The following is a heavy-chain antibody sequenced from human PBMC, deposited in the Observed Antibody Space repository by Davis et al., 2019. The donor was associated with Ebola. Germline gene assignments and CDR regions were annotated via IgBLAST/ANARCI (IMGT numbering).Heavy chain of an antibody. D-gene: IGHD2-2*01. V-gene: IGHV1-46*01. Sequence: ASVKVSCKASGYTFTSYYMHWVRQAPGQGLEWMGIINPSGGSTSYAQKFQGRVTMTRDTSTSTVYMELSSLRSEDTAVYYCARELIAIVVVPAPFQHWGQGTLVTVSS. CDR1: GYTFTSYY. CDR2: INPSGGST. J-gene: IGHJ1*01. CDR3: ARELIAIVVVPAPFQH.